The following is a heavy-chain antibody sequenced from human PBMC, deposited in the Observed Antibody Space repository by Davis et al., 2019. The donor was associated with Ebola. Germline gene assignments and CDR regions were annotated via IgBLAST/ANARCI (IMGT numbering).Heavy chain of an antibody. Sequence: SETLSLTCTVSGGSVSSGDYYWGWIRQSPGKGLEWIGYIYYSGSTNYNPSLKSRVTMSVDTSKNQFSLKLSSVTAADTAVYYCARGNYGDYIVLYYYNMDVWGQGTTVTVSS. CDR3: ARGNYGDYIVLYYYNMDV. V-gene: IGHV4-61*08. D-gene: IGHD4-17*01. CDR1: GGSVSSGDYY. CDR2: IYYSGST. J-gene: IGHJ6*02.